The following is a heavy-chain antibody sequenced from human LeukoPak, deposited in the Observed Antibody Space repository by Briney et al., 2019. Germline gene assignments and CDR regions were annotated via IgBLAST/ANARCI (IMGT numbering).Heavy chain of an antibody. D-gene: IGHD4-17*01. Sequence: SETLSPTCTVSGGSISSYYWSWIRQPAGKGLEWIGRIHTSGSTNYNPSLKSRLTISVDTSKNQFSLKLNSVTAADTAVYYCVRAGDYGDYVGWFDPWGQGTLVTVSS. CDR1: GGSISSYY. J-gene: IGHJ5*02. CDR2: IHTSGST. V-gene: IGHV4-4*07. CDR3: VRAGDYGDYVGWFDP.